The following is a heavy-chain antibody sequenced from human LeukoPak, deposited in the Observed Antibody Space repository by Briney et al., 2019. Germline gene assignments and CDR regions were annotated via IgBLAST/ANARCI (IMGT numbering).Heavy chain of an antibody. D-gene: IGHD6-13*01. CDR1: GFTFDDYA. CDR3: AKDAAGTTRGYYFDY. V-gene: IGHV3-9*03. J-gene: IGHJ4*02. Sequence: GGSLRLSCAASGFTFDDYAMHWVRQAPGKGLEWVSGISWNSGGIGYADSVKGRFTISRDNAKNSLYLQMNSLRAEDMALYYCAKDAAGTTRGYYFDYWGQGTLVTVSS. CDR2: ISWNSGGI.